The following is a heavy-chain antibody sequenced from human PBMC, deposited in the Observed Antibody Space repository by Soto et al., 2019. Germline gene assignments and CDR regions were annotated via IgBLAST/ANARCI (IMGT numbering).Heavy chain of an antibody. J-gene: IGHJ5*02. CDR2: IYYSGST. V-gene: IGHV4-39*01. CDR1: GGSISSSSYY. Sequence: PSETLSLTCTVSGGSISSSSYYWGWIRQPPGKGLEWIGSIYYSGSTYYNPSLKSRVTISVDTSKNQFSLKLSSVTAAGTAVYYCARSDIVVVPAALNWFDPWGQGTLVTVSS. CDR3: ARSDIVVVPAALNWFDP. D-gene: IGHD2-2*01.